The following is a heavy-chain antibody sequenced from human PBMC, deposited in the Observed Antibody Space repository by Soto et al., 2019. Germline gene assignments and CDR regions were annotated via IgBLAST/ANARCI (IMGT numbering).Heavy chain of an antibody. V-gene: IGHV3-30*18. J-gene: IGHJ4*02. Sequence: QVQLVESGGGVVQPGRSLRLSCAASGFTFSSYGMHWVRQAPGKGLEWVAVISYDGSNKYYADSVKGRFTISRDNSKNTLYLQMNSLRAEDTAVYYCAKDYGSGSLDYWGQGTLVTVSS. CDR2: ISYDGSNK. D-gene: IGHD3-10*01. CDR1: GFTFSSYG. CDR3: AKDYGSGSLDY.